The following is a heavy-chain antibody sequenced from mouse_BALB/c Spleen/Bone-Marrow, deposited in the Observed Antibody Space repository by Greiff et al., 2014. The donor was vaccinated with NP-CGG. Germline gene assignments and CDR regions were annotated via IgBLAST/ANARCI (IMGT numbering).Heavy chain of an antibody. CDR3: ARHVGNPYAMDY. J-gene: IGHJ4*01. CDR1: GFTFSSYT. CDR2: ISNGGGST. Sequence: DVMLVESGGGLVQPGGSLKLSCAASGFTFSSYTMSWVRQTPEKRLEWVAYISNGGGSTYYPDTVKGRFTISRDNAKNTLYLQMSSLKSEDTAMYHCARHVGNPYAMDYWGQGTSVTVSS. D-gene: IGHD3-1*01. V-gene: IGHV5-12-2*01.